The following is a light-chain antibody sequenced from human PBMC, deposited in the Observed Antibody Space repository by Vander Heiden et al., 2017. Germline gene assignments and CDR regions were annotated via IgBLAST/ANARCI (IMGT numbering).Light chain of an antibody. Sequence: QSALTQPRSVSGSPGQSVTISCPGTSSAVGGDNYVSWYQQHPGKAHKLMIYDVSKRPSGVPDRFSGSKSGNTASLTISGRQAEDEADYYCCSYAGSYSVVFGGGTKLTVL. CDR3: CSYAGSYSVV. CDR2: DVS. CDR1: SSAVGGDNY. V-gene: IGLV2-11*01. J-gene: IGLJ2*01.